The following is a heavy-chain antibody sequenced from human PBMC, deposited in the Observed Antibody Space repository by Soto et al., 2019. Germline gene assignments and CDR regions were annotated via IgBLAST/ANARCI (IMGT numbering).Heavy chain of an antibody. CDR2: INHSGST. D-gene: IGHD6-6*01. V-gene: IGHV4-34*01. CDR1: GGSFSGYY. Sequence: SETLSLTCAVYGGSFSGYYWSWIRQPPGKGLEWIGEINHSGSTNYNPSLKSRVTISIDTSKNQFSLKLSSVTAADTAVYYCARREAARPWGYWGQGTLVTVSS. J-gene: IGHJ4*02. CDR3: ARREAARPWGY.